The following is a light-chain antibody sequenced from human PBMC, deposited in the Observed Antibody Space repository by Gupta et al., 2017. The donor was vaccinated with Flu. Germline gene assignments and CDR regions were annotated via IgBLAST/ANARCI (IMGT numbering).Light chain of an antibody. Sequence: EIVLTQSPATLSLSPGERATLSCRASQSVGTYLAWYQQKPGQTPRLLIYDASNRDTGIPARFSGSGSGKDLTLTISSREQEDFAVYYCQKRSNWPPYTFGQGTMMEI. CDR3: QKRSNWPPYT. J-gene: IGKJ2*01. CDR2: DAS. CDR1: QSVGTY. V-gene: IGKV3-11*01.